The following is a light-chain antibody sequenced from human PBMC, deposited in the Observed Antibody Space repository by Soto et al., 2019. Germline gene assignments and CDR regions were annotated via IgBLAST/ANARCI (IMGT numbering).Light chain of an antibody. CDR2: EVR. Sequence: QSALTQPASVSGSLGQSITISCTGTSSDVGEYNYVSWYQQHPGIAPKLMIYEVRNRPSGVSNRFSGSKSGNTASLTISGLQTEDEADYYCSSYTSTSTLYVFGTGTKVTGL. J-gene: IGLJ1*01. V-gene: IGLV2-14*01. CDR3: SSYTSTSTLYV. CDR1: SSDVGEYNY.